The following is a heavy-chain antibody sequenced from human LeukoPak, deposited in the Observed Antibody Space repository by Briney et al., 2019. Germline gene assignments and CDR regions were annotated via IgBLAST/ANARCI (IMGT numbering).Heavy chain of an antibody. Sequence: GRSLRLSCAASGFIFRNYAMHWVRQAPGKGLEWVAAISYDGSIKDYADSVKGRFTISRDNSQNTLDLQMNSLRAEDTAVYYCAREGPSGSPPADFWGQGTLVTVSS. CDR1: GFIFRNYA. V-gene: IGHV3-30-3*01. CDR2: ISYDGSIK. CDR3: AREGPSGSPPADF. J-gene: IGHJ4*02. D-gene: IGHD3-10*01.